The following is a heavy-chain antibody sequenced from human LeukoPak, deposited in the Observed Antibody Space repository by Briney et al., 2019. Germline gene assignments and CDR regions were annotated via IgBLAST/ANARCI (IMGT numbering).Heavy chain of an antibody. Sequence: SETLSLTCTVSGXSISIYYGSWIRQPPGKALEWIGYIYYSGSTNYNPSLKSRVTISVDTSKNQFSLNLSSVTAADTAVYYCARTRDGYNLDAFDIWGQGTMVTVSS. J-gene: IGHJ3*02. D-gene: IGHD5-24*01. CDR2: IYYSGST. CDR1: GXSISIYY. V-gene: IGHV4-59*01. CDR3: ARTRDGYNLDAFDI.